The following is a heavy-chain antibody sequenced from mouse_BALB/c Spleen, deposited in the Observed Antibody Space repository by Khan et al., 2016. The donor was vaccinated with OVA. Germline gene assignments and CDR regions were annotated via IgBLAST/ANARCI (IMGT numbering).Heavy chain of an antibody. J-gene: IGHJ2*01. D-gene: IGHD1-3*01. CDR2: IWAGGST. CDR1: GFSLTSYG. Sequence: QVQLKESGPGLVAPSQSLSLTCTVSGFSLTSYGVHWVRQPPGKGLEWLGVIWAGGSTNYNSALMSSLSISKDNSKSQVFLKMNSLQTDETVMYYCARLEDIWGQGTTLTVSS. CDR3: ARLEDI. V-gene: IGHV2-9*02.